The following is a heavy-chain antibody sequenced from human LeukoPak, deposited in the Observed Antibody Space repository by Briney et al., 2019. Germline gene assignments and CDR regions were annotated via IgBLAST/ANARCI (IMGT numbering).Heavy chain of an antibody. Sequence: PSETLSLTCTVSGGSISSYYWSWIRQPPGKGLEWIGYIYYSGSTNYNPSLKSRVTISVDTSKNQFSLKLSSVTAADTAVYYCASKTDGDHEGFGYWGQGTLVTVSS. CDR3: ASKTDGDHEGFGY. J-gene: IGHJ4*02. V-gene: IGHV4-59*01. D-gene: IGHD4-17*01. CDR1: GGSISSYY. CDR2: IYYSGST.